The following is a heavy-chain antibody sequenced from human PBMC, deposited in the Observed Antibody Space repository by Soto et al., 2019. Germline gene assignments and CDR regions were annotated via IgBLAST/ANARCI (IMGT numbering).Heavy chain of an antibody. CDR3: AKDLAVAGTGGNAFDT. Sequence: QVQLVESGGGVVQPGRSLRLSCAASAFTFSNYGMHWVRQAPGKGLEWVAVISYDGSNTYCADSVKGRFTFSRDNYKSKLSLQMNSLRAEDTAVYYCAKDLAVAGTGGNAFDTWGQGTMVTVSS. J-gene: IGHJ3*02. D-gene: IGHD6-19*01. V-gene: IGHV3-30*18. CDR2: ISYDGSNT. CDR1: AFTFSNYG.